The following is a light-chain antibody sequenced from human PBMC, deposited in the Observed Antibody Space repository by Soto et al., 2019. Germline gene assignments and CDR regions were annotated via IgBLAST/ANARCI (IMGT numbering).Light chain of an antibody. J-gene: IGKJ5*01. Sequence: VKQCAAPLSISHGESATLSCRASQSVSNNLAWYQQKPGQAPRLLIYDASNRATGIPARFSGSGSGTDFTLTISSLEPEAVAVYYCQQRCTDPSTLVQGTRLEIK. CDR1: QSVSNN. CDR2: DAS. V-gene: IGKV3-11*01. CDR3: QQRCTDPST.